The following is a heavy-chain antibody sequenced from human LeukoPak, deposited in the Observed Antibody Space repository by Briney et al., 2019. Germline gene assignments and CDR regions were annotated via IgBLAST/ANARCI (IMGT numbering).Heavy chain of an antibody. D-gene: IGHD3-10*01. CDR1: GGSITNYY. V-gene: IGHV4-59*01. Sequence: SETLSLTCSVSGGSITNYYWSWIRQPPGKGLEWLGYSYHDGYTNYNPSLNSRVTISVDTSKSQFSLKLTSVTAADTAVYYCAARFGAIDAFTLWGLGTMVTVSS. CDR2: SYHDGYT. CDR3: AARFGAIDAFTL. J-gene: IGHJ3*01.